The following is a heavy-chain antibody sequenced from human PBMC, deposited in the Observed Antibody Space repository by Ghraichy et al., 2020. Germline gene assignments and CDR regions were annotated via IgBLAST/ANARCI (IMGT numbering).Heavy chain of an antibody. Sequence: SETLSLTCTVSGGSITGYSWNWIRQPPGKGLEWIGFVYDSGSTNYNPSLKSRLTLSVHTSNNQFSLRLTSVTAADAAVYYCARDQLGGDDAFDIWGQGTMVTVSS. D-gene: IGHD1-26*01. V-gene: IGHV4-59*01. J-gene: IGHJ3*02. CDR3: ARDQLGGDDAFDI. CDR1: GGSITGYS. CDR2: VYDSGST.